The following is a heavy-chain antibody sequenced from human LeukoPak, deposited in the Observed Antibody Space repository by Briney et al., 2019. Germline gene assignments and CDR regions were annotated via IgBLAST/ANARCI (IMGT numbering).Heavy chain of an antibody. CDR2: IYYSGST. V-gene: IGHV4-39*01. J-gene: IGHJ6*03. D-gene: IGHD5-18*01. CDR1: GSSISSSSYY. CDR3: ASGYSHGYGYYYYYMDV. Sequence: PTETLSLTCTVSGSSISSSSYYWGWIRQPPGKGLEWIGSIYYSGSTYYNPSLKSRVTISVDTSKNQFSLKLSSVTAADTAVYYCASGYSHGYGYYYYYMDVWGKGTTVTVSS.